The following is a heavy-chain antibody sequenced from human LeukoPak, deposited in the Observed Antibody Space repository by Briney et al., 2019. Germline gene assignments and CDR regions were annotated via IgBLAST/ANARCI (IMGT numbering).Heavy chain of an antibody. CDR1: GFTFSNAW. Sequence: GGSLRLSCAASGFTFSNAWMSWVRQAPGKGLEWVGRIKSKTDGGTTDYAAPVEGRFTISRDDSKNTLYLQMNSLKTEDTAVYYCTTGAGVLWFGAIWGQGTMVTVSS. V-gene: IGHV3-15*01. J-gene: IGHJ3*02. CDR3: TTGAGVLWFGAI. D-gene: IGHD3-10*01. CDR2: IKSKTDGGTT.